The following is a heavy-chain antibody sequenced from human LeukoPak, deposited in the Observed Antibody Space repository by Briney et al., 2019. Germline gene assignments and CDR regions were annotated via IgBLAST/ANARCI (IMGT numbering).Heavy chain of an antibody. CDR3: ASVKRWRHHYYYGMDV. Sequence: ASVKVSCKASGGTFSSYAISWVRQSPGHGGEWMGRIIPILGIANYAHKLQGRVTITADKSTSTAYMELSSLRSEDTAVYYCASVKRWRHHYYYGMDVWGQGTTVTVSS. V-gene: IGHV1-69*04. J-gene: IGHJ6*02. CDR2: IIPILGIA. CDR1: GGTFSSYA. D-gene: IGHD2-21*02.